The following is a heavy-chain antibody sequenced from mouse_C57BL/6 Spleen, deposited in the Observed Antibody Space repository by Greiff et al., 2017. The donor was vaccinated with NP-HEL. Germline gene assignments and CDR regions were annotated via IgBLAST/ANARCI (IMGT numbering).Heavy chain of an antibody. CDR3: TMVTTRFAY. Sequence: VQLKESGAELVRPGASVKLSCTASGFNIKDDYMHWVKQRPEQGLEWIGWIDPENGDTEYASKFQGKATITADTSSNTAYLQRSSLTSEDTAVYYCTMVTTRFAYWGQGTLVTVSA. V-gene: IGHV14-4*01. CDR2: IDPENGDT. CDR1: GFNIKDDY. D-gene: IGHD2-2*01. J-gene: IGHJ3*01.